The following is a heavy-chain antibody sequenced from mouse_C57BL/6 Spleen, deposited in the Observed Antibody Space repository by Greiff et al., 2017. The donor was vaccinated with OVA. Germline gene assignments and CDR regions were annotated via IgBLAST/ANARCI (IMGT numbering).Heavy chain of an antibody. CDR2: INPNNGGT. J-gene: IGHJ2*01. CDR1: GYTFTDYY. CDR3: AREGIYGRYFDY. Sequence: EVQLQQSGPELVKPGASVKISCKASGYTFTDYYMNWVKQSHGKSLEWIGDINPNNGGTSYNQKFKGKATLTVDKSSSTAYMELRSLTSEDSAVYYCAREGIYGRYFDYWGQGTTLTVSS. D-gene: IGHD1-1*01. V-gene: IGHV1-26*01.